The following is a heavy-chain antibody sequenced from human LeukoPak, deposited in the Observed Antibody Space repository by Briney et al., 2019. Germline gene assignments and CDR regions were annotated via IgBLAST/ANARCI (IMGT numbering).Heavy chain of an antibody. CDR2: ISGSGGST. CDR3: TSYSSWCSQNGAPGFDY. V-gene: IGHV3-23*01. CDR1: GFTFSSYA. D-gene: IGHD6-13*01. J-gene: IGHJ4*02. Sequence: GGSLRLSCAASGFTFSSYAMSWVRQAPGKGLEWVSAISGSGGSTYYADSVKGRFTISRDNSKNTLYLQMNSLRAEDTAVYYCTSYSSWCSQNGAPGFDYWGQGTLVTVSS.